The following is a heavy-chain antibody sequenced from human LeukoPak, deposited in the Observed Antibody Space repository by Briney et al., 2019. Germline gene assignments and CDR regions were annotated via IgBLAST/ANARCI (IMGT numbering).Heavy chain of an antibody. J-gene: IGHJ4*02. D-gene: IGHD3-10*01. Sequence: PGGSLRLSCAASGFTFSSYSMNWVRQAPGKGLEWVSSISSSSSYIYYADSVKGRFTISRDNSKNTLYLQMNSLRAEDTAVYYCASLAVYYGSGSYPYYFDYWGQGTLVTVSS. CDR1: GFTFSSYS. CDR2: ISSSSSYI. CDR3: ASLAVYYGSGSYPYYFDY. V-gene: IGHV3-21*01.